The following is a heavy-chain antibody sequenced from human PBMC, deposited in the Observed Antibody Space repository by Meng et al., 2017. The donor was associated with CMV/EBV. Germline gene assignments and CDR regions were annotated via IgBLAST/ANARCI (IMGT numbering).Heavy chain of an antibody. CDR3: ARERITIEIFGVLYGMDV. CDR2: IYHSGST. Sequence: SETLSLTCAVSGGCISSSNWWSWVRQPPGKGLEWIGEIYHSGSTNYNPSLKSRVTISVDKSKNQFSLKLSSVTAADTAVYYCARERITIEIFGVLYGMDVWGQGTTVTVSS. J-gene: IGHJ6*02. CDR1: GGCISSSNW. V-gene: IGHV4-4*02. D-gene: IGHD3-3*01.